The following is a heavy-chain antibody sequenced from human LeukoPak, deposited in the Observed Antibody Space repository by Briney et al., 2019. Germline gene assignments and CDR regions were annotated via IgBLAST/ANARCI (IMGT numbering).Heavy chain of an antibody. Sequence: SETLSLTCAVSGGSISSGGYSWSWIRQPPGKGLEWIGYIYHSGSTYYSPSLKSRVTISVDRSKNQFSLKLSSVTAADTAVYYCAGSEGSYDYFDYWGQGTLVTVSS. D-gene: IGHD3-16*01. CDR1: GGSISSGGYS. J-gene: IGHJ4*02. CDR3: AGSEGSYDYFDY. V-gene: IGHV4-30-2*01. CDR2: IYHSGST.